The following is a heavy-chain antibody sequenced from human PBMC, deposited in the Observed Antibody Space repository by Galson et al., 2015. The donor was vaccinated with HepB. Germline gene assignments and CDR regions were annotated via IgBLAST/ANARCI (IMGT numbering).Heavy chain of an antibody. J-gene: IGHJ3*01. CDR2: ISSSTTI. CDR3: ARDWLGQKWLRSRDAFDF. D-gene: IGHD5-12*01. V-gene: IGHV3-48*02. CDR1: GFTFSSYS. Sequence: SLRLSCAASGFTFSSYSMNWVRQAPGKGLEWVSYISSSTTIYYADSVKGRLTISRDNAKNSLYLQMNSLRDEDTAVYYCARDWLGQKWLRSRDAFDFWGQGTMVTVSS.